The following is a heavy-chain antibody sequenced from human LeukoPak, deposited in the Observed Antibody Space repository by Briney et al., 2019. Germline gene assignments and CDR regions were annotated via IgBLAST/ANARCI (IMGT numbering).Heavy chain of an antibody. J-gene: IGHJ4*02. Sequence: GGSLRLSCAASGFTFSSYAMSWVRQAPGKGLEWVSAISGSGGSTYYADSVKGRFTISRDNSKNTLYLQMNSLRAEDTAVYYFANYMVRGVKARGDYWGQGTLVTVSS. CDR2: ISGSGGST. CDR1: GFTFSSYA. D-gene: IGHD3-10*01. CDR3: ANYMVRGVKARGDY. V-gene: IGHV3-23*01.